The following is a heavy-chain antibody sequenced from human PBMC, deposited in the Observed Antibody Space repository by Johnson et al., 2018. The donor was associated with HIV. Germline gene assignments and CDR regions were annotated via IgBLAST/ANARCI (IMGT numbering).Heavy chain of an antibody. CDR3: ARDDDYSKVRAFDI. CDR1: GFTFSAYF. CDR2: IKQDGGEK. J-gene: IGHJ3*02. V-gene: IGHV3-7*01. D-gene: IGHD4-11*01. Sequence: VQLVESGGGVVQPGRSLRLSCAASGFTFSAYFMSWVRKAPGKGLEWVANIKQDGGEKNYVDSVRGRFTISRDNAKNSLYLQMYRLRAEDTAVYYCARDDDYSKVRAFDIWGQGTMVIVSP.